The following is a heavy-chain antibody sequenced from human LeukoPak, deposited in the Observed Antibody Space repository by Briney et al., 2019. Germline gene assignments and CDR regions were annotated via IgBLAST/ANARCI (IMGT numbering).Heavy chain of an antibody. CDR3: AAKNSGYFLL. V-gene: IGHV3-53*01. Sequence: PGGSLRLSCAASGFTVSSNYMSWVRQAPGKGLEWVSVIYSGGTTYYADSVKGRFTISRDNAKNTLYLQMNSLRAEDTAVYYCAAKNSGYFLLWGQGTLVTVSS. J-gene: IGHJ4*02. CDR2: IYSGGTT. CDR1: GFTVSSNY. D-gene: IGHD5-12*01.